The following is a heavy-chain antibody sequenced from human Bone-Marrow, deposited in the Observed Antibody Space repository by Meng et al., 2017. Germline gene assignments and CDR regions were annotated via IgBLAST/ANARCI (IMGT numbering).Heavy chain of an antibody. V-gene: IGHV1-18*01. J-gene: IGHJ6*02. CDR3: ARPAAYYDFWSGYYSYYGMDV. CDR1: GYTFTSYG. D-gene: IGHD3-3*01. Sequence: ASVQVSCKASGYTFTSYGISWVRQAPGQGLEWMGWISAYNGNTNYAQKLQGRVTMTTDTSTSTAYMELRSLRSDDTAVYYCARPAAYYDFWSGYYSYYGMDVWGQGTTVTVSS. CDR2: ISAYNGNT.